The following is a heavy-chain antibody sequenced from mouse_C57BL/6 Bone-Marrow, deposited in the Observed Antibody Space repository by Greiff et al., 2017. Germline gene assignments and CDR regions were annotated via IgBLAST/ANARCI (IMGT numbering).Heavy chain of an antibody. Sequence: EVQVVESGGGLVKPGGSLKLSCAASGFTFSSYAMPWVRQTPETRLEWVATISDGGSYTYYPDNVKGRFTISRDNAKNNLYLQMSQLNAEDTAMYYCARNWAWFAYWGQGTLVTVSA. CDR3: ARNWAWFAY. CDR1: GFTFSSYA. D-gene: IGHD4-1*01. CDR2: ISDGGSYT. V-gene: IGHV5-4*01. J-gene: IGHJ3*01.